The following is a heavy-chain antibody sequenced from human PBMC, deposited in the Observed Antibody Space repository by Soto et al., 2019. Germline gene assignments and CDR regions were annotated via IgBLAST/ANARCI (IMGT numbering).Heavy chain of an antibody. J-gene: IGHJ6*03. V-gene: IGHV4-34*01. Sequence: SETLSLTCAVYGGSFSGYYWSWIRQPPGKGLEWIGEINHSGSTNYNPSLKSRITISVDTSKNQFSLKLSSVTAADTAVYYCARGSLLYYYYYYMDVWGKGTTVTVSS. CDR2: INHSGST. CDR1: GGSFSGYY. CDR3: ARGSLLYYYYYYMDV. D-gene: IGHD2-8*02.